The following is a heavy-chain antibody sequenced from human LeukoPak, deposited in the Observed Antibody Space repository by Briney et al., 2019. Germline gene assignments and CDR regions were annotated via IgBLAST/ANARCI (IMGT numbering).Heavy chain of an antibody. Sequence: SVKVSCKASGGTFSSYAISWVRQALGQGLEWMGGVIPIFGTANYAQKFQGRVTITADESTSTAYMELSSLRSEDTAVYYCARVVSDSSGYYYWEIWFDPWGQGTLVTVSS. J-gene: IGHJ5*02. V-gene: IGHV1-69*13. CDR2: VIPIFGTA. CDR1: GGTFSSYA. D-gene: IGHD3-22*01. CDR3: ARVVSDSSGYYYWEIWFDP.